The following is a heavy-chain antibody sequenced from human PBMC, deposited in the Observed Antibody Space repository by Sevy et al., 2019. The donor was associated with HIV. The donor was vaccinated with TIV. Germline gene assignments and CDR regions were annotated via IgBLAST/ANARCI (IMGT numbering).Heavy chain of an antibody. D-gene: IGHD2-8*01. Sequence: GGSLRLSCAASGFTFSKYSMSWVRQPPGKGLEWVSTLSFGCGEINYADSVKGRFTISRNNSKNSVYLQMNNLRTEDTAVYYCASEGCTNHYDYWGQGTLVTVSS. CDR1: GFTFSKYS. CDR2: LSFGCGEI. V-gene: IGHV3-23*01. CDR3: ASEGCTNHYDY. J-gene: IGHJ4*02.